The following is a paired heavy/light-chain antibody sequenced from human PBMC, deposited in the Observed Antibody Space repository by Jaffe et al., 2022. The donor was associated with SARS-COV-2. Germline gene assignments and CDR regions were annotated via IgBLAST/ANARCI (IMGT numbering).Light chain of an antibody. CDR2: DDT. J-gene: IGLJ1*01. V-gene: IGLV3-21*02. Sequence: SYVLTQPPSVSVAPGQTARITCGGNDIGSKSVHWYQRKPGQAPVLVVYDDTDRPSGIPERFSGSNSGNTATLTISRVEAGDEADYYCQVWDSRSEHEVFGTGTEVTVL. CDR3: QVWDSRSEHEV. CDR1: DIGSKS.
Heavy chain of an antibody. CDR2: MGPSSGKT. CDR3: ARGALPRGGSDF. Sequence: QVQLVQSGAEVKKPGASVKVSCKASGYTFTNHDINWVRQATGQGLEWMGWMGPSSGKTGYARKFQGRVTMTRNTSTTTAYMELSSLTSEDTAVYYCARGALPRGGSDFWGQGTLVTVSS. J-gene: IGHJ4*02. CDR1: GYTFTNHD. V-gene: IGHV1-8*01. D-gene: IGHD3-10*01.